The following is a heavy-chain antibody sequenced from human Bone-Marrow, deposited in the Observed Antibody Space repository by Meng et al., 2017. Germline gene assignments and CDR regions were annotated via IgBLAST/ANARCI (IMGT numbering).Heavy chain of an antibody. J-gene: IGHJ6*02. V-gene: IGHV3-48*03. CDR3: ARGAYCTSTSCYLGEDYYYYYGMDV. D-gene: IGHD2-2*01. Sequence: GGSLRLSCAASGFTFSSYEMNWVRQAPGKGLGWVSYISSSGSTIYYADSVKGRFTISRDNAKNSLYLQMNTLRAEDTAVYYCARGAYCTSTSCYLGEDYYYYYGMDVWGQGTTVTVSS. CDR2: ISSSGSTI. CDR1: GFTFSSYE.